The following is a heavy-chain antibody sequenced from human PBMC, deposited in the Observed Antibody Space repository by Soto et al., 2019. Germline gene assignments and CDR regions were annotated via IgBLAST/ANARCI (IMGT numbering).Heavy chain of an antibody. D-gene: IGHD6-13*01. J-gene: IGHJ2*01. Sequence: ESGEGLVQPGGSLRLSCAASGFTFSSYAMHWVRQAPGKGLEYVSAISSNGGSTYYADSVKGRFTISRDNSKNTLYLQMGSLRAEDMAVYYCARGGIAAAGPNWYFDLWGRGTLVTVSS. CDR3: ARGGIAAAGPNWYFDL. CDR1: GFTFSSYA. CDR2: ISSNGGST. V-gene: IGHV3-64*02.